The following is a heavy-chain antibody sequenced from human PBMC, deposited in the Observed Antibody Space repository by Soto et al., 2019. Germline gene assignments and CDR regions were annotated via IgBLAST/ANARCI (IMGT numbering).Heavy chain of an antibody. CDR2: IIPILGIA. CDR3: ARGPIQPYYYYYGMDV. CDR1: GGTFRSYT. D-gene: IGHD5-18*01. J-gene: IGHJ6*02. Sequence: QVQLVQSGAEVKKPGSSVKVSCKASGGTFRSYTISWVRQAPGQGLEWMGRIIPILGIANYAQKFQGRVTITADKSTSTAYMELSSLRSEDTAVYYCARGPIQPYYYYYGMDVWGQGTTVTVSS. V-gene: IGHV1-69*02.